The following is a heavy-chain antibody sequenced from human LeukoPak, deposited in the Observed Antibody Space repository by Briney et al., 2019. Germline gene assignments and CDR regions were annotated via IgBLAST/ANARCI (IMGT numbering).Heavy chain of an antibody. J-gene: IGHJ5*02. D-gene: IGHD3-9*01. CDR2: IGFGDDSA. CDR3: AKDPTSVGGRHDWLLDS. V-gene: IGHV3-23*01. CDR1: GFTFNNYA. Sequence: GGSLRLSCAASGFTFNNYAMSWVRQAPGKGLEWVSTIGFGDDSAYYADSVKGRFTISRDNSKNTLYLQMNHLRAEDTAVYYCAKDPTSVGGRHDWLLDSWGQGTLVTVSS.